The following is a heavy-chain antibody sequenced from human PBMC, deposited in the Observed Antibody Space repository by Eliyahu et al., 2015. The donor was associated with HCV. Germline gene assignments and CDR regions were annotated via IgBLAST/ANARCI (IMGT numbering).Heavy chain of an antibody. D-gene: IGHD3-3*01. Sequence: EVQLVESGGGLVQPGGSLRLSCAASGFTFSXYWMHWVRQAPGKGLVWVSRSNSDGSSTSYADSVKGRFTISRDNAKNTLYLQMNSLRAEDTAVYYCARDSYYDFWSGLRVDYWGQGTLVTVSS. CDR3: ARDSYYDFWSGLRVDY. CDR1: GFTFSXYW. V-gene: IGHV3-74*01. CDR2: SNSDGSST. J-gene: IGHJ4*02.